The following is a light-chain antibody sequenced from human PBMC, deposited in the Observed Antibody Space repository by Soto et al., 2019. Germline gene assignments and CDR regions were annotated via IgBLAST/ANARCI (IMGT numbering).Light chain of an antibody. J-gene: IGKJ1*01. Sequence: EIVMTQSPATLSVSPGDRATLSCRASQSVSSNLAWYQQKPGQAPRLLISGTSTRATGIPARFSGSGSGAAFTLAIISLQSEDFAVYYCQQYNNWPLTFGQGTKVEIK. CDR3: QQYNNWPLT. V-gene: IGKV3-15*01. CDR1: QSVSSN. CDR2: GTS.